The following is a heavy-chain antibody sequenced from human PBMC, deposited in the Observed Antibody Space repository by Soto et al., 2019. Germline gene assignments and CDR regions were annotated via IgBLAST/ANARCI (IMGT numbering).Heavy chain of an antibody. D-gene: IGHD6-19*01. CDR3: RREGFSSGLAGGFDI. CDR1: GFTFSTYP. J-gene: IGHJ3*02. V-gene: IGHV3-23*01. Sequence: EVQLLESGGGLVQPGGSLRLSCAASGFTFSTYPMTWVRQAPGKGLEWVSAISDNGGGTYYADSVRGRFTISRDNSKNTLYLQMNSLRVEDTAVYDCRREGFSSGLAGGFDIWGQGTMVTVSS. CDR2: ISDNGGGT.